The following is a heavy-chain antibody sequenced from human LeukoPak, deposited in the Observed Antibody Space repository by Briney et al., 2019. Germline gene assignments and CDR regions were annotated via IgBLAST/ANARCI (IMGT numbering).Heavy chain of an antibody. J-gene: IGHJ4*02. Sequence: SETLSLTCTVSGYSISSGYYWGWIRQPLGKGLEWIGSIYHSGRTFYNPSLKSRVTISVDTSKNQFSLKLTSVTAADTAVYYCARLVVSSWYHEVLLGRDYWGQGTLVTVSS. D-gene: IGHD6-13*01. CDR3: ARLVVSSWYHEVLLGRDY. V-gene: IGHV4-38-2*02. CDR1: GYSISSGYY. CDR2: IYHSGRT.